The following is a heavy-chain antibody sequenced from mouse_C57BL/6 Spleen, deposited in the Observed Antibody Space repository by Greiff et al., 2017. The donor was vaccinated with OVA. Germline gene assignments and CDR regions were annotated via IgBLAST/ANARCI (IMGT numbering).Heavy chain of an antibody. V-gene: IGHV5-4*01. J-gene: IGHJ2*01. D-gene: IGHD4-1*01. CDR1: GFTFSSYA. CDR3: ARNWDY. Sequence: EVQLVESGGGLVKPGGSLKLSCAASGFTFSSYAMSWVRQTPEKRLEWVATISDGGSYTYYPDNVKGRFTISRDNAKNNLYLQMSHLKSEDTAMYYCARNWDYGGQGTTLTVSS. CDR2: ISDGGSYT.